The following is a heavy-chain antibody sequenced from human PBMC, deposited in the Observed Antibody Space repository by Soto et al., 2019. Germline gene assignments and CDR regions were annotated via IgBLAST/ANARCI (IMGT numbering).Heavy chain of an antibody. Sequence: PGGSLRLSCAASGFTFSSYWMSWVRQAPGKGLEWVANIKQDGSEKYYVDSVKGRFTISRDNAKNSLYLQMNRLRAEDTAVYYCARASEYSGYGRDDYWGQGTLVTVSS. CDR1: GFTFSSYW. J-gene: IGHJ4*02. D-gene: IGHD5-12*01. CDR2: IKQDGSEK. CDR3: ARASEYSGYGRDDY. V-gene: IGHV3-7*01.